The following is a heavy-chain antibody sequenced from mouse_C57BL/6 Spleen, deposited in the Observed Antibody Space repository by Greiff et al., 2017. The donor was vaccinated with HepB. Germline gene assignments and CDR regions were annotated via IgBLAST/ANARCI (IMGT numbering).Heavy chain of an antibody. CDR1: GFSLTSYG. CDR2: IWSGGST. D-gene: IGHD2-5*01. Sequence: VQVVESGPGLVQPSQSLSITCTVSGFSLTSYGVHWVRQSPGKGLEWLGVIWSGGSTDYNAAFISRLSISKDNSKSQVFFKMNSLQADDTAIYYCARKGDSNYVGAMDYWGQGTSVTVSS. CDR3: ARKGDSNYVGAMDY. V-gene: IGHV2-2*01. J-gene: IGHJ4*01.